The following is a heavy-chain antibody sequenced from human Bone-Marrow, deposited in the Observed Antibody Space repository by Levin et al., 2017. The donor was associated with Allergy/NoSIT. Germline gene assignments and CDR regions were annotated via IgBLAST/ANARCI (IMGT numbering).Heavy chain of an antibody. V-gene: IGHV1-8*01. CDR3: AREPLTAAGTS. Sequence: KRGESLKISCKASGYIFTSYDINWVRQATGQGLEWMGWMNPNSGNTGYAQKFQGRVTMTRDTSISTAYMELSSLRSEDSAVYYCAREPLTAAGTSWGQGTLVTISS. J-gene: IGHJ4*02. CDR2: MNPNSGNT. CDR1: GYIFTSYD. D-gene: IGHD6-13*01.